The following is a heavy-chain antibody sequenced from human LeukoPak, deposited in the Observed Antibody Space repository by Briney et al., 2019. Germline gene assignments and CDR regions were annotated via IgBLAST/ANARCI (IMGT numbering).Heavy chain of an antibody. CDR2: FSGSGGST. D-gene: IGHD3-10*01. Sequence: PGGSLRLSCAASGFTFSSYAMSWFRQAPGKGLEWFSAFSGSGGSTYYADSVKGRFTISRDNSKNTLYLQMNSLRAEDTAVYYCAKDMVRGVTPTIICDYWGQGTLVTVSS. CDR1: GFTFSSYA. V-gene: IGHV3-23*01. J-gene: IGHJ4*02. CDR3: AKDMVRGVTPTIICDY.